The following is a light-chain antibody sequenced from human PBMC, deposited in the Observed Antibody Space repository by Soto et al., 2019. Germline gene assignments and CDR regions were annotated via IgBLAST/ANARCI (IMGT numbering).Light chain of an antibody. CDR2: VNSDGRY. CDR1: SGHSSYA. CDR3: QTWGTGIRV. V-gene: IGLV4-69*02. J-gene: IGLJ2*01. Sequence: QSVLTQSPSASASLGASVKLTCTLSSGHSSYAIAWHQQQPEKGPRYLLKVNSDGRYSKGDGIPDRFSGSSSGAERYLTISGLQSEDEADYYCQTWGTGIRVFGGGTQLTVL.